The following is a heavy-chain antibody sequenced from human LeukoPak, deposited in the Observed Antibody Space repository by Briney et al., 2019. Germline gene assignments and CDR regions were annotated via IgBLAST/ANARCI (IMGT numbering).Heavy chain of an antibody. J-gene: IGHJ4*02. D-gene: IGHD3-22*01. CDR3: ASRREYGSTGYNPTYYFDY. V-gene: IGHV4-59*07. Sequence: SDTLSLTCTVSDDSITTFYFNWIRQSPGKGLEWIGYTYHSGTSDYNPSLQSRVTISIDTSSNTVSLTFRSMTAADTAVYYCASRREYGSTGYNPTYYFDYWGQGILVTVSS. CDR2: TYHSGTS. CDR1: DDSITTFY.